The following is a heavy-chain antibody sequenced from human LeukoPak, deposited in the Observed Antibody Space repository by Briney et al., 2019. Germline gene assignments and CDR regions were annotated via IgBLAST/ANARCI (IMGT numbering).Heavy chain of an antibody. V-gene: IGHV3-21*01. Sequence: GGSLRLSCAASGFTFTTYSMNWVRQAPGKGLEWVSSISSSSSYIYYADSVKDRFTISRDNAKNSLYLQMNSLRVEDTAVYYCVKASGDSCFDYWGQGTLVTVSA. CDR2: ISSSSSYI. J-gene: IGHJ4*02. CDR3: VKASGDSCFDY. CDR1: GFTFTTYS. D-gene: IGHD2-15*01.